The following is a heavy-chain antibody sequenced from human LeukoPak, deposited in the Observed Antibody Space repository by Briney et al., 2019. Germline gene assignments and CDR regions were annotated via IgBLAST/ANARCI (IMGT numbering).Heavy chain of an antibody. D-gene: IGHD3-10*01. V-gene: IGHV3-74*01. CDR2: INNGGSST. CDR3: TRTDRGFDY. Sequence: VWVSRINNGGSSTSYADSVKGRFTISRDNAKTTLYLQMNSLRAEGTAVYYCTRTDRGFDYWGQGTLVTVSS. J-gene: IGHJ4*02.